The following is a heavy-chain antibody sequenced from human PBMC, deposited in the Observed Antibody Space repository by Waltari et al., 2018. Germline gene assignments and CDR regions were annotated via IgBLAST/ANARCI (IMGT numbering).Heavy chain of an antibody. D-gene: IGHD2-21*01. V-gene: IGHV3-30*02. J-gene: IGHJ4*02. CDR3: AIQCGGGCYQDY. CDR2: VRSDGSNA. CDR1: GFTFSSYG. Sequence: QVQLVESGGGVVQPGGSLRLSCAASGFTFSSYGMHWVRQAPGKGLGGVAFVRSDGSNAYYADSVKGRFTSSRDNSKNTLYLQMNSLRVEDTAVYYCAIQCGGGCYQDYWGQGTLVTVSS.